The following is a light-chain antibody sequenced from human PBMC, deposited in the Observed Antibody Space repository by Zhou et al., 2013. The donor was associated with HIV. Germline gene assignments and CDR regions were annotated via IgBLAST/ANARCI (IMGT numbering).Light chain of an antibody. Sequence: DIQMTQSPSTLSASVGDRVTITCRASHTISTWLAWYQQKPGKAPKLLISKASSLESGVPSRFSGSGSGTEFTLTISSLQPDDFATYYCQQYSTVPWTFGPGTKVEIK. V-gene: IGKV1-5*03. CDR1: HTISTW. CDR2: KAS. J-gene: IGKJ1*01. CDR3: QQYSTVPWT.